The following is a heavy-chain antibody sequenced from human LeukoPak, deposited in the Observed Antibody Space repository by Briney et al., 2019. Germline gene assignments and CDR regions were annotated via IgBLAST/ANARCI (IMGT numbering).Heavy chain of an antibody. Sequence: GASVKVSCKASGYTFTSYGISWVRQAPGQGLEWMGWISAYNGNTNYAQKLQGRVTMTTDTSTSTAYMELRSLRSDDTAVYYCARDLVVVPALNAFDIWGQGTMVTVSS. CDR1: GYTFTSYG. CDR3: ARDLVVVPALNAFDI. CDR2: ISAYNGNT. J-gene: IGHJ3*02. D-gene: IGHD2-2*01. V-gene: IGHV1-18*01.